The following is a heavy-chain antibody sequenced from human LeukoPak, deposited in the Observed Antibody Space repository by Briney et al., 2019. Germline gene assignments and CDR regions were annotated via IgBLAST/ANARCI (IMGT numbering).Heavy chain of an antibody. CDR1: GYTFTGYY. CDR3: ARNIVVRFDP. Sequence: ASVKVSCKASGYTFTGYYMHWVRQAPGQGLEWMGWISAYNGNTNYAQKLQGRVTMTTDTSTSTAYMELRSLRSDDTAVYYCARNIVVRFDPWGQGTLVTVSS. CDR2: ISAYNGNT. V-gene: IGHV1-18*04. J-gene: IGHJ5*02. D-gene: IGHD2-15*01.